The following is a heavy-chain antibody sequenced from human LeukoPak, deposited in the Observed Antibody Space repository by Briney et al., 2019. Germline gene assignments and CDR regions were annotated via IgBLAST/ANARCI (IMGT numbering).Heavy chain of an antibody. CDR3: AKLARGDGFDL. J-gene: IGHJ3*01. CDR2: IKQDGSPK. V-gene: IGHV3-7*01. Sequence: TGGSLRLSCAASGFTSSGYWMSWVRQAPGEGLEWVASIKQDGSPKKYVDPVKGRFTISGDNAKNSVYLQMNSLRAEDTAVYYCAKLARGDGFDLWGQGTKVTVSS. CDR1: GFTSSGYW.